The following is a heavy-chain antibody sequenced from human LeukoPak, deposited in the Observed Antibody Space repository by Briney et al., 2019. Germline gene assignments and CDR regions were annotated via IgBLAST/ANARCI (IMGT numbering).Heavy chain of an antibody. CDR3: AKAGNVVASPRAY. V-gene: IGHV3-33*06. J-gene: IGHJ4*02. D-gene: IGHD2-15*01. CDR1: GFTFSSYG. CDR2: IWYDGSNK. Sequence: PGRSLRLSCAASGFTFSSYGMHWVRQAPGKGLEWVAVIWYDGSNKYYADSVKGRFTISRDNSKNTLYLQMNSLRAEDTALYYCAKAGNVVASPRAYWGQGTLVTVSS.